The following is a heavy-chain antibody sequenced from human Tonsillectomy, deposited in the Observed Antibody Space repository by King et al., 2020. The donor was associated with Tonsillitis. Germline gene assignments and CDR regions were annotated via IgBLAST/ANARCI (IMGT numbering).Heavy chain of an antibody. D-gene: IGHD1-26*01. CDR2: IDWDDEK. J-gene: IGHJ4*02. V-gene: IGHV2-70*15. Sequence: VTLKESGPALVKPTQTLTLTCTFSGFSLSTSGMCVSWIRQPPGKALEWLARIDWDDEKYYSTSLKTRLTISKDTSKNQVVLTMTNMDPMDTATYNCARNQVSGIYPSYFDYWGQGTLVTVSS. CDR3: ARNQVSGIYPSYFDY. CDR1: GFSLSTSGMC.